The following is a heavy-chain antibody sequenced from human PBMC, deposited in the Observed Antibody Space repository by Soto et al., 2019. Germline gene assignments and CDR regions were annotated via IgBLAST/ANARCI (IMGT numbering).Heavy chain of an antibody. Sequence: EVQLVESGGGLVQPGGSLRLSCAASGFTFSDHYMDWVRQAPGKGLEWVGRIRNKGNSYTTDYAASEKGRFTISTDDSKTTLYPQMSSLKIDYTAVFYCTRSRWTGTYALEYWGQGNLVSVPS. D-gene: IGHD3-9*01. CDR1: GFTFSDHY. CDR3: TRSRWTGTYALEY. V-gene: IGHV3-72*01. CDR2: IRNKGNSYTT. J-gene: IGHJ4*02.